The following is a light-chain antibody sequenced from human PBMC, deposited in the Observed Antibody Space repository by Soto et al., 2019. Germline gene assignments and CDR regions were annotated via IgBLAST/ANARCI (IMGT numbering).Light chain of an antibody. CDR3: QTRSNWPLT. CDR1: QGVGRN. Sequence: PGERATLSCRTSQGVGRNLAWYQQKAGQAPRLLMYDTSNRATGIPARFSGSGSGTDFTLTISTLEPEDFGVYYCQTRSNWPLTFGGGTKVEIK. V-gene: IGKV3-11*01. J-gene: IGKJ4*01. CDR2: DTS.